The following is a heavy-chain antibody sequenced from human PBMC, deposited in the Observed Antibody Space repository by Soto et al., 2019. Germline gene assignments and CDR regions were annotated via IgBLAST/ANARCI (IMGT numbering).Heavy chain of an antibody. CDR2: ISWNSGSI. CDR3: AKDKTIAVAGTLDY. Sequence: EVQLVESGGGLVQPGRSLRLSCAASGFTFDDYAMHWVRQAPGKDLEWVSGISWNSGSIGYADSVKGRFTISRDNAKNSLYLQMNSLRAEDTALYYCAKDKTIAVAGTLDYWGQGTLVTVSS. V-gene: IGHV3-9*01. J-gene: IGHJ4*02. D-gene: IGHD6-19*01. CDR1: GFTFDDYA.